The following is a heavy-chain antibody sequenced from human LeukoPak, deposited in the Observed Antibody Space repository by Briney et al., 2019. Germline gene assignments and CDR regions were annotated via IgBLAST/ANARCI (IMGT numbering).Heavy chain of an antibody. D-gene: IGHD3-22*01. J-gene: IGHJ4*02. CDR3: ARVSDYYDSSGYLDY. Sequence: SVKVSCKASGYTFTSYGISWVRQAPGQGLEWMGGIIPIFGTANYAQKFQGRVTITADESTSTAYMELSSLRSEDTAVYHCARVSDYYDSSGYLDYWGQGTLVTVSS. CDR1: GYTFTSYG. V-gene: IGHV1-69*13. CDR2: IIPIFGTA.